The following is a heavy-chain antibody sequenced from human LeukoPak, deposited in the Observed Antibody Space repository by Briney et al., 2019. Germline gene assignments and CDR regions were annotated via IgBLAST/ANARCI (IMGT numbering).Heavy chain of an antibody. CDR1: GFTFSTYT. J-gene: IGHJ4*02. CDR3: AKDAKRYDYVWGTYYFDY. Sequence: PGGSLRLSCAASGFTFSTYTMYWVRHPPGKRLEWVSIIGSSGGGIHYADSVKGRFTISRDNSKNALYLQMNSLRVEDTAVYYCAKDAKRYDYVWGTYYFDYWGQGTLDTVSS. V-gene: IGHV3-23*01. D-gene: IGHD3-16*01. CDR2: IGSSGGGI.